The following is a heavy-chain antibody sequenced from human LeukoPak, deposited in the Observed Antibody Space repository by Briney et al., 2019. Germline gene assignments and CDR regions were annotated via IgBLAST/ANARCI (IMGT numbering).Heavy chain of an antibody. CDR1: GFSFSNYW. V-gene: IGHV3-7*03. CDR3: ARVRSPPEDNSNHRPVDY. D-gene: IGHD1-1*01. J-gene: IGHJ4*02. CDR2: VNQDETET. Sequence: PGGSLRLSCTVSGFSFSNYWMSWVRQAPGEGLEWMANVNQDETETNYVDSVKGRFIISRDNAKNSLFLRMNSLRVEDTAMYYCARVRSPPEDNSNHRPVDYWGQGILVTVSS.